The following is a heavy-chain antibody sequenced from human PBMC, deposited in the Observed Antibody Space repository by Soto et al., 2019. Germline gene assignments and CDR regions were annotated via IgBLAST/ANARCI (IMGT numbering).Heavy chain of an antibody. J-gene: IGHJ4*02. V-gene: IGHV1-69*01. CDR2: IVPVFGRP. CDR3: AREGSGYNL. CDR1: GGCFINFG. Sequence: SVKVSCKASGGCFINFGSIWVRQAPGQGLEWMGGIVPVFGRPNYAQRFRGRLTITADESTSTGYMELISLRSDDTAVYYCAREGSGYNLWGQGTQVTVSS. D-gene: IGHD5-12*01.